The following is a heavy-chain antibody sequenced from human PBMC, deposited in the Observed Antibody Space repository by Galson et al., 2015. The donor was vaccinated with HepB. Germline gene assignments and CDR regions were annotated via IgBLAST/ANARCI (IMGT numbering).Heavy chain of an antibody. CDR1: GYTLTELS. CDR2: FDPEDGET. D-gene: IGHD3-10*01. V-gene: IGHV1-24*01. CDR3: ATVRYYGSGRPFDY. J-gene: IGHJ4*02. Sequence: SVKVSCKVSGYTLTELSMHWVRQAPGKGLEWMGGFDPEDGETIYAQKFQGRVTMTEDTSTDTAYMELSSLRSEDTAVYYCATVRYYGSGRPFDYWGQGTLVTVSS.